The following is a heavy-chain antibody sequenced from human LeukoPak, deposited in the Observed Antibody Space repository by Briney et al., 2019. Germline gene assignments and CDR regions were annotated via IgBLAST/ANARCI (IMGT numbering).Heavy chain of an antibody. Sequence: SETLSLTCTVSGGSISSGDYYWSWIRQPPGKGLEWIGYIYYSGSTYYNPSLKSRVTISVDTSKNQFSLKLSSVTAADTAVYYCARDGDGYNGVFDIWGKGTMVTVSS. CDR2: IYYSGST. V-gene: IGHV4-30-4*01. D-gene: IGHD5-24*01. CDR3: ARDGDGYNGVFDI. CDR1: GGSISSGDYY. J-gene: IGHJ3*02.